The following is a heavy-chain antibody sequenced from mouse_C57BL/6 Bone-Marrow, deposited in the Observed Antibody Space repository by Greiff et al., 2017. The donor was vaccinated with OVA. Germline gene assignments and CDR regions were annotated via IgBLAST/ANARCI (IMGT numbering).Heavy chain of an antibody. V-gene: IGHV1-82*01. J-gene: IGHJ3*01. CDR3: ARRDYGGRGFAY. Sequence: QVQLQQSGPELVKPGASVKISCKASGYAFSSSWMNWVKQRPGKGLEWIGRIYPGDGDTNYNGKFKGKATLTADKSSSTAYMQLSSLTSEDSAVYFCARRDYGGRGFAYWGQGTLVTVSA. D-gene: IGHD1-1*01. CDR1: GYAFSSSW. CDR2: IYPGDGDT.